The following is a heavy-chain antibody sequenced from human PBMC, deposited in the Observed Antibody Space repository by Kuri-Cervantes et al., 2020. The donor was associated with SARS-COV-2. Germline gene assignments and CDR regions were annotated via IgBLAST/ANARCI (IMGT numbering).Heavy chain of an antibody. D-gene: IGHD3-16*01. CDR2: INPSGGST. J-gene: IGHJ6*02. CDR1: GYTFTSYY. Sequence: ASVKVSCKASGYTFTSYYMHWVRQAPGQGLEWMGIINPSGGSTSYAQKFQGRVTITRGTSASTAYMELSSLRSEDTAVYYCAAPSWGDYYYGMDVWGQGTTVTVSS. CDR3: AAPSWGDYYYGMDV. V-gene: IGHV1-46*01.